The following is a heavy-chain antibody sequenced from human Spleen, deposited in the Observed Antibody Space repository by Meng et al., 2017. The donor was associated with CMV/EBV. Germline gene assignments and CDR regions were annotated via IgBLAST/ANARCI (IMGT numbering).Heavy chain of an antibody. D-gene: IGHD3-22*01. CDR3: ARDGHTYYYDTSPDY. CDR1: GFNFSSYW. V-gene: IGHV3-7*01. J-gene: IGHJ4*02. Sequence: SGFNFSSYWRSWVRQAPGKGLEWVANIKQDGSERYYVDSVKGRFTISRDDAKNSLYLQMNSLRAEDTAVYYCARDGHTYYYDTSPDYWGQGTLVTVSS. CDR2: IKQDGSER.